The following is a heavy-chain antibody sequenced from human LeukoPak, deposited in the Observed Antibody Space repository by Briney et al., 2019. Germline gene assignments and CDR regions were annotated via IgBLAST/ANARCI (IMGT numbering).Heavy chain of an antibody. CDR2: ITPIFGTA. Sequence: GASVKVSCKASGGTFSSYAISWVRQAPGQGLEWMGGITPIFGTANYAQKFQGRGTITADESTSTAYMELSSLRSEDTAVYYCARGSCSSTSCYHNWFDPWGQGTLVTVSS. D-gene: IGHD2-2*01. CDR3: ARGSCSSTSCYHNWFDP. V-gene: IGHV1-69*13. J-gene: IGHJ5*02. CDR1: GGTFSSYA.